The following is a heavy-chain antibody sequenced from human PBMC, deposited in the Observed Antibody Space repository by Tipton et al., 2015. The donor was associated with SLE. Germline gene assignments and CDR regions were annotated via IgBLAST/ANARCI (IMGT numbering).Heavy chain of an antibody. CDR1: GGSISSGSYY. CDR2: IYTSGST. J-gene: IGHJ4*02. D-gene: IGHD6-6*01. V-gene: IGHV4-61*02. CDR3: ASHGVYGSSYDY. Sequence: TLSLTCTVSGGSISSGSYYWSWIRQPAGKGLEWIGRIYTSGSTNYNPSLKSRVTISVDTSKNQFSLKLSSVTAADTAVYYCASHGVYGSSYDYWGQGTLVTVSS.